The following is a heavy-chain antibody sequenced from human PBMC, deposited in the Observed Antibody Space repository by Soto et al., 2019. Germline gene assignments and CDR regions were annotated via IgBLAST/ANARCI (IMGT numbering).Heavy chain of an antibody. CDR2: IYYSGST. CDR3: ARYPDIVLMVYATGGFDY. D-gene: IGHD2-8*01. V-gene: IGHV4-39*01. J-gene: IGHJ4*02. Sequence: SETLSLTCTVSGGSISSSSYYWGWIRQPPGKGLEWIGSIYYSGSTYYNPSLKSRVTISVDTSKNQFSLKLSSVTAADTAVYYCARYPDIVLMVYATGGFDYWGQGTLVTVSS. CDR1: GGSISSSSYY.